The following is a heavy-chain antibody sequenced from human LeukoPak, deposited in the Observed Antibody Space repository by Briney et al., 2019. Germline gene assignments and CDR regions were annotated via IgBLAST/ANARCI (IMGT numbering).Heavy chain of an antibody. CDR1: GFTFDDYA. CDR3: AKSFSQYYYGSGSPFDY. V-gene: IGHV3-9*01. Sequence: GRSLRLSCAASGFTFDDYAMHWVRQAPGKGLEWVSGISWNSGSIGYADSVKGRFTISRDNAKNSLYLQMNSLRAEDTALYYCAKSFSQYYYGSGSPFDYWGQGTLVTVSS. D-gene: IGHD3-10*01. J-gene: IGHJ4*02. CDR2: ISWNSGSI.